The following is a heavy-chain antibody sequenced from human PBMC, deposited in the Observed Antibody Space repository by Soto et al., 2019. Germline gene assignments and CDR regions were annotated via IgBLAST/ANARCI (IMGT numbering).Heavy chain of an antibody. V-gene: IGHV3-21*01. CDR3: ARDYARGYLYYYYGMDV. J-gene: IGHJ6*02. D-gene: IGHD3-22*01. CDR2: IGTSSSYI. CDR1: GFTFSSYT. Sequence: GGSLRLSCAASGFTFSSYTMNWVRQAPGRGLEWVSSIGTSSSYIYYAYSVKGRVTISRDNAKNSLFLQMNSLRANDTAVYYYARDYARGYLYYYYGMDVWGQGTTVTVSS.